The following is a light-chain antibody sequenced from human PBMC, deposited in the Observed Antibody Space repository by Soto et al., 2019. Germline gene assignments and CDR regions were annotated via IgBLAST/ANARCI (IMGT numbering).Light chain of an antibody. CDR2: KAS. CDR1: QSISSL. J-gene: IGKJ1*01. Sequence: DIQMTQSPSTLSASVGDRVTITCRASQSISSLLAWYQQKPGKAPKLLIYKASSLESGVPSRFSGSGSGTEFTLTISSLQPDDFATYYCLQYETYWTFGQGTKV. V-gene: IGKV1-5*03. CDR3: LQYETYWT.